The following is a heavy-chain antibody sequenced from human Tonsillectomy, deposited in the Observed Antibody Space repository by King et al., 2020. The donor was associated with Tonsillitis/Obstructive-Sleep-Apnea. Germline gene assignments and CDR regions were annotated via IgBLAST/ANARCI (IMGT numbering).Heavy chain of an antibody. J-gene: IGHJ5*02. Sequence: QLVQSGAEVKKPGSSVKVSCKGSGGAFSSFAFTWVRQAPGQGLEWMGGIIPIFGSPDYAQKFQGRVTITADESTSTAYMELSSLRSEDTAVYYCAQTTRVPAAIWDWFDPWGQGTLVTVSS. CDR3: AQTTRVPAAIWDWFDP. V-gene: IGHV1-69*12. CDR2: IIPIFGSP. D-gene: IGHD2-2*02. CDR1: GGAFSSFA.